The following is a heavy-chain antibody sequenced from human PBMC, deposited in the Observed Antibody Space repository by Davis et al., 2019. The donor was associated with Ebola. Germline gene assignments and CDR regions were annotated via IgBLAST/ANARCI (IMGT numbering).Heavy chain of an antibody. CDR3: ARERGVRFLTRGFNWFDP. CDR1: GASFSGYY. D-gene: IGHD3-3*01. Sequence: SETLSLTCAVYGASFSGYYWSWIRQPPGKGLEWIGEINHSGSTNYNPSLKSRVTISVDTSKDHFSLKLRSVNAADTAVYYCARERGVRFLTRGFNWFDPWGQGTLVTVSS. V-gene: IGHV4-34*01. CDR2: INHSGST. J-gene: IGHJ5*02.